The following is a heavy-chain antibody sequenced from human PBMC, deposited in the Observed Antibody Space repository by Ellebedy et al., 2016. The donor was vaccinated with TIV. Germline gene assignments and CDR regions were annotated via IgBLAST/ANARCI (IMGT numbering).Heavy chain of an antibody. J-gene: IGHJ4*02. Sequence: GEFLKISCAASGFTFSSYAMSWVRQAPGKGLEWVSAISGSGGSTDYADSVKGRFTISRDNSKNTLYLQMNSLRAEDTAVYYCAKNRGEWLRLAEFDYWGQGTLVTVSS. CDR2: ISGSGGST. D-gene: IGHD5-12*01. V-gene: IGHV3-23*01. CDR3: AKNRGEWLRLAEFDY. CDR1: GFTFSSYA.